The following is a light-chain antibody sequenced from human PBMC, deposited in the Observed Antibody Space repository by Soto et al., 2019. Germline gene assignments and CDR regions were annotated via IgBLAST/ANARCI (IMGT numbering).Light chain of an antibody. Sequence: EIEMTQSPASLSASVGDRVTITCRASQTINSYLTWYQQKTGKAPSLLIYDASSLLSGVPSRFSGSGSGTDFTLTIGSLQPEDFSTYYCQQSDSTPYTFGQGTKVEI. CDR2: DAS. V-gene: IGKV1-39*01. CDR1: QTINSY. J-gene: IGKJ2*01. CDR3: QQSDSTPYT.